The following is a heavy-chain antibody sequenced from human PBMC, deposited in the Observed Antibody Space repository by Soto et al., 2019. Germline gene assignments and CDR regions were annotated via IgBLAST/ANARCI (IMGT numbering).Heavy chain of an antibody. D-gene: IGHD3-3*01. CDR3: VRDRTLLVPTSIDY. Sequence: EVQLVESGGGLVQPGGSLRLSCAASGFTFSSHEMNWVRQAPGKGLEWVSYIDYSGSRTDYADSVKGRFIISRDNAKNSLYLQMYSLRAEDTAIYYCVRDRTLLVPTSIDYWGHGTLVTVSS. CDR1: GFTFSSHE. CDR2: IDYSGSRT. V-gene: IGHV3-48*03. J-gene: IGHJ4*01.